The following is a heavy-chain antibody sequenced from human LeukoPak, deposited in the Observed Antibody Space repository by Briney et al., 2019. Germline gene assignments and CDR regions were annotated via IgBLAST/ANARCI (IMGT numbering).Heavy chain of an antibody. D-gene: IGHD7-27*01. CDR3: ARIRGNWGFDY. V-gene: IGHV2-70*11. CDR1: GFSLSTSGMC. J-gene: IGHJ4*02. Sequence: GSGPALVKPTQTLTLTCAFSGFSLSTSGMCVSWIRQPPGKALEWLARIDWDDDKYYSISLKTRLTISKDTSKDQVVLTMTNMDPVDTATYYCARIRGNWGFDYWGQGTLVTVSS. CDR2: IDWDDDK.